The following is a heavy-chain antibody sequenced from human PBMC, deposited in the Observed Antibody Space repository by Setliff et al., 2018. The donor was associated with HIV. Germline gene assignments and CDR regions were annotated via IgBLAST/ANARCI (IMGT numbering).Heavy chain of an antibody. CDR1: GFTVSSNY. Sequence: LRLSCAASGFTVSSNYMSWVRQAPGKGLEWVANIKQDGSEKYYVDSVKGRFTISRDNAKNSLYLQMNSLRAEDTAVYYCARGHSDQLLFVLYYYYMDVWGKGTTVTVSS. CDR3: ARGHSDQLLFVLYYYYMDV. CDR2: IKQDGSEK. D-gene: IGHD2-2*01. V-gene: IGHV3-7*01. J-gene: IGHJ6*03.